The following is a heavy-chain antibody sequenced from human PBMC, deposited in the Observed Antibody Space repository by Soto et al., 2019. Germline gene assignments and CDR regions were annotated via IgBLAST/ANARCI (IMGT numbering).Heavy chain of an antibody. CDR2: VYPGDSDT. CDR1: GYSFANYW. V-gene: IGHV5-51*01. D-gene: IGHD5-12*01. Sequence: PGESQKISCQGSGYSFANYWIAWVRQMPGKGLEGVGVVYPGDSDTRYSPSFRGQVTISADKSISHVYLQWSSLKASDTAMYYCARNRLRQYYYGMDVWGQGTTVTVSS. J-gene: IGHJ6*02. CDR3: ARNRLRQYYYGMDV.